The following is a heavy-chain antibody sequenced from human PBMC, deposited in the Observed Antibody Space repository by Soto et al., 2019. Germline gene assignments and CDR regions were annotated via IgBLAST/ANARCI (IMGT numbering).Heavy chain of an antibody. V-gene: IGHV3-30*03. CDR2: ISYDSTKT. CDR1: GFTFNSYG. Sequence: PVGSLRLSCVASGFTFNSYGMHWVRQGPGNGLEWVAFISYDSTKTYYADSVEGRFTISRDNSNSALYVQMNSLTGEDTAVYYCARTRSAWSDFHYYSLDVWGQGTTVTVSS. J-gene: IGHJ6*02. D-gene: IGHD1-26*01. CDR3: ARTRSAWSDFHYYSLDV.